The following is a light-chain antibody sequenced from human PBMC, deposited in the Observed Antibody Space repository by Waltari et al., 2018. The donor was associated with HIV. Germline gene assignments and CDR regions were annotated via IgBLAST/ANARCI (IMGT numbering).Light chain of an antibody. Sequence: SYDLTQPLSVSVALGQTARIPWGGRDIGPRDVHWYQQKPGQAPSLRIFTVKNRPSGIPGRIAGSQSRNTAPLTISEAQGGDEAAYFCQVWDHTSVVFGGGTNLTVL. J-gene: IGLJ3*02. CDR1: DIGPRD. CDR3: QVWDHTSVV. V-gene: IGLV3-9*01. CDR2: TVK.